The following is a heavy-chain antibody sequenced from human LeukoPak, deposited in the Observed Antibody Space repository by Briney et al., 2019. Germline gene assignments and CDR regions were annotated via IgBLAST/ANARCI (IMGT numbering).Heavy chain of an antibody. D-gene: IGHD1-26*01. Sequence: PSETLSLTCTVSGGSISSHYWSWIRQPPGKGLEWIGCRYENGGTNYNPSLESRVTLSVDTSKNQFSLRLTSVTAADTAVYFCARDSGSYSFASWGQGTLVTVYS. CDR3: ARDSGSYSFAS. CDR2: RYENGGT. CDR1: GGSISSHY. V-gene: IGHV4-59*11. J-gene: IGHJ4*02.